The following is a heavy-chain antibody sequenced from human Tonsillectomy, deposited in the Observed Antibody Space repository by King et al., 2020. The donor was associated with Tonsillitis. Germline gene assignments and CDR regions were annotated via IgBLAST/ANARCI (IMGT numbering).Heavy chain of an antibody. Sequence: QLQESGPGLVKPSQTLPLTCTVSGGSISSGGYYWSWIRQHPGKGLEWIGYISHSGSTYYIPSLKSRVTISVDTSKNQFSLKFSSVTAADTAVYYCARVPEPGDYFDYWGQGTLVTVSS. D-gene: IGHD3-10*01. CDR3: ARVPEPGDYFDY. V-gene: IGHV4-31*03. J-gene: IGHJ4*02. CDR2: ISHSGST. CDR1: GGSISSGGYY.